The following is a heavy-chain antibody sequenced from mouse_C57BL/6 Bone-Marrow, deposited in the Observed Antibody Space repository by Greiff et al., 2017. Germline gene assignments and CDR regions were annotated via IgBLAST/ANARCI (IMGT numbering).Heavy chain of an antibody. CDR2: ISSGSSTI. CDR1: GFTFSDYG. D-gene: IGHD2-5*01. CDR3: ARGSNPDY. Sequence: EVKLVESGGGLVKPGGSLKLSCAASGFTFSDYGMHWVRQAPEKGLEWVAYISSGSSTIYYADTVKGRFTISRDNAKNTLFLQVSRLRSEDTAMYYCARGSNPDYWGQGTTLTVSS. V-gene: IGHV5-17*01. J-gene: IGHJ2*01.